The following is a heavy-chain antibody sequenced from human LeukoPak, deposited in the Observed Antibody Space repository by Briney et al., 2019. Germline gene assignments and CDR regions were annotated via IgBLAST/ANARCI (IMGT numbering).Heavy chain of an antibody. D-gene: IGHD5-24*01. CDR2: ISPGGDNT. Sequence: GASVKVSCKASGYTFTKYYIHWVRQAPGQGLEWMGLISPGGDNTNYAQNFQGRVTMTRDTSTSTVYMELSSLRSEDTAIYYCARIRDGYTDAYDIWGQGTVVTVPS. CDR3: ARIRDGYTDAYDI. J-gene: IGHJ3*02. CDR1: GYTFTKYY. V-gene: IGHV1-46*01.